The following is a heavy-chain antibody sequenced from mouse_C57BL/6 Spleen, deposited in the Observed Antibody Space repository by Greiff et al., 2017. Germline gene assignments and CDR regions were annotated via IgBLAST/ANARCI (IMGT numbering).Heavy chain of an antibody. D-gene: IGHD1-1*01. CDR2: IDPEDGET. Sequence: EVQLKESGAELVKPGASVKLSCTASGFNIKDYYMHWVKQRTEQGLEWIGSIDPEDGETKYAPKFQGKATITADTSSNPAYLQRSSLTSEDTAVYCCARGYYYGSSPAYWGQGTTLTVSS. CDR1: GFNIKDYY. J-gene: IGHJ2*01. V-gene: IGHV14-2*01. CDR3: ARGYYYGSSPAY.